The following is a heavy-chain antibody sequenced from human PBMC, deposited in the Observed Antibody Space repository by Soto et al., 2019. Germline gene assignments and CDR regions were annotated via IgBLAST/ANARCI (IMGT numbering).Heavy chain of an antibody. Sequence: PSESLSLTCTVSGGSVSSEPHSWSWIQKPPGKRLERIGFIYSSGTTNYNPSLKSRVTMSVDTSKNQFSLKLRSVIVADTAVYHCARFVRSCSGTTCYTRADVWGQGTTVTVSS. D-gene: IGHD2-2*02. CDR1: GGSVSSEPHS. CDR3: ARFVRSCSGTTCYTRADV. V-gene: IGHV4-61*01. CDR2: IYSSGTT. J-gene: IGHJ6*02.